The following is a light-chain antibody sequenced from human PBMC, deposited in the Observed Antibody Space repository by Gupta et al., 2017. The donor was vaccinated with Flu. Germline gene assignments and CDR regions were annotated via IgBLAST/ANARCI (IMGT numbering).Light chain of an antibody. Sequence: IVLTQSPATLSFSPGESATLSCRASQSVSSYLAWYQQKPGQAPRLLIYDASNRATGIPARFSGSGSGTDFTLTISSLEPEDFAVYYCKQRSNWPPTFGQGTKLEIK. V-gene: IGKV3-11*01. J-gene: IGKJ2*01. CDR2: DAS. CDR1: QSVSSY. CDR3: KQRSNWPPT.